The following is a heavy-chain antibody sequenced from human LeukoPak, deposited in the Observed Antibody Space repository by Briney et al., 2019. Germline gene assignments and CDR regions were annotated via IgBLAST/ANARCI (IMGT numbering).Heavy chain of an antibody. D-gene: IGHD6-13*01. CDR1: GFTFSSYS. Sequence: GGSLRLSCAASGFTFSSYSMNWVRQAPGKGLEWVSSINCSSSYIYYADSVKGRFTISRDNAKNSLYLQMNSLRAEDTAVYYCARDYSSSWYYYYYGMDVWGQGTTVTVS. V-gene: IGHV3-21*01. J-gene: IGHJ6*02. CDR3: ARDYSSSWYYYYYGMDV. CDR2: INCSSSYI.